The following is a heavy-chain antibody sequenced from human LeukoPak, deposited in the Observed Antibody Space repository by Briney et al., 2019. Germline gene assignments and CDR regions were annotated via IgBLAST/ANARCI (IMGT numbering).Heavy chain of an antibody. D-gene: IGHD6-6*01. V-gene: IGHV1-69*04. CDR1: GGTFSSYG. CDR3: ARDWVRSLGSSLNYNWFDP. J-gene: IGHJ5*02. CDR2: IIPILGVT. Sequence: SVKVSCKASGGTFSSYGISWVRQAPGQGLEWMGRIIPILGVTNYAQKFQGRVTITADESTSTAYMELSSLRSEDTAVYYCARDWVRSLGSSLNYNWFDPWGQGTLVTVSS.